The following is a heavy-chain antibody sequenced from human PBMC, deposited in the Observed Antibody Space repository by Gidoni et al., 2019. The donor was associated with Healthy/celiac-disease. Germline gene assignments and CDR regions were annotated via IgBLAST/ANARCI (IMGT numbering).Heavy chain of an antibody. CDR3: ARDERGPTYYYGMDV. Sequence: QVQLVQSGAEVKKPGASVTVSCKASGYTFTGYYMHWVRQAPGQGLEWMGWINPNSGGTNYAQKFQGRVTMTRDTSISTAYMELSRLRSDDTAVYYCARDERGPTYYYGMDVWGQGTTVTVSS. D-gene: IGHD1-1*01. CDR1: GYTFTGYY. CDR2: INPNSGGT. J-gene: IGHJ6*02. V-gene: IGHV1-2*02.